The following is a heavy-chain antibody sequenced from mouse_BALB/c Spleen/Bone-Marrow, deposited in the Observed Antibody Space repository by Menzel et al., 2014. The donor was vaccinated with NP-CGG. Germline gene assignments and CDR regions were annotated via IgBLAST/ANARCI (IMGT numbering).Heavy chain of an antibody. CDR1: GFDFSRYW. Sequence: VQLKESGGGLVHPGGSLKLSCAASGFDFSRYWMSWVRQAPGKGLAWIGEINPDSSTINYTPSLKDKFIISRDNAKNTLYLQMNKVRSEDTALYYCARVHYYGFFAYWGQGTLVTVSA. J-gene: IGHJ3*01. D-gene: IGHD1-2*01. CDR2: INPDSSTI. V-gene: IGHV4-1*02. CDR3: ARVHYYGFFAY.